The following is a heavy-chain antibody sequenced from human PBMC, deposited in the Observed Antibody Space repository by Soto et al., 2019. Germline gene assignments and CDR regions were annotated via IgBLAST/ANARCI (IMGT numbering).Heavy chain of an antibody. CDR2: IKSKTDGGTT. D-gene: IGHD6-13*01. V-gene: IGHV3-15*07. CDR1: GFTFSNAW. CDR3: TTAEAGAPGYFDY. Sequence: EVQLVESGGGLVKPGGSLRLSCAASGFTFSNAWMNWVRQAPGKGLEWVGRIKSKTDGGTTDYAAPVKGRFTISRDDSKNTLYLQMNSLKTEDTAVYYCTTAEAGAPGYFDYWGQGTLVTVSS. J-gene: IGHJ4*02.